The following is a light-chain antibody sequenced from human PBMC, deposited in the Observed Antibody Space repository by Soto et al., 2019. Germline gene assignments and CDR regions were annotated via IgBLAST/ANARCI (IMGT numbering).Light chain of an antibody. Sequence: QSALTQPASVSGSPGQSITISCTGTSSHVGGYNSVSWYQQHPGKAPKVLIYDVSDRPSGVSNRFSGSKSGNTASLTISGLQAEDEADYYCSSYTSSSTFYVFGTGTKLTVL. J-gene: IGLJ1*01. CDR3: SSYTSSSTFYV. V-gene: IGLV2-14*01. CDR2: DVS. CDR1: SSHVGGYNS.